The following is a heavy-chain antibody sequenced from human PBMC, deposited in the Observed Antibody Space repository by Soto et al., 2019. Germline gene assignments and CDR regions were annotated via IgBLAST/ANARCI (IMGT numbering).Heavy chain of an antibody. V-gene: IGHV3-11*06. D-gene: IGHD3-16*02. CDR1: GFTFSDYY. CDR2: ISSSSSYT. J-gene: IGHJ5*02. Sequence: GGSLRLSCVASGFTFSDYYMSWIRQAPGKGLEWVSYISSSSSYTNYADSVKGRFTISRDNAKNSLYLQMNSLRAEDTAVYYCARDLQGDYVWGSYRQGGWFDPWGQGTLVTVSS. CDR3: ARDLQGDYVWGSYRQGGWFDP.